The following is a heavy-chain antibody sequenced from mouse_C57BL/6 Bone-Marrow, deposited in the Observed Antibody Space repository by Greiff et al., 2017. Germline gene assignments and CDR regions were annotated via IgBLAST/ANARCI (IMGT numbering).Heavy chain of an antibody. Sequence: QVQLKESGPELVKPGASVKISCKASGYSFTSYYIHWVKQRPGQGLEWIGWIYPGSGNTKYNEKFKGKATLTADTSSSTAYMHLSSLTSEDSAVYYCAREGDYDWFAYWGQGTLVTVSA. J-gene: IGHJ3*01. V-gene: IGHV1-66*01. CDR3: AREGDYDWFAY. D-gene: IGHD2-4*01. CDR1: GYSFTSYY. CDR2: IYPGSGNT.